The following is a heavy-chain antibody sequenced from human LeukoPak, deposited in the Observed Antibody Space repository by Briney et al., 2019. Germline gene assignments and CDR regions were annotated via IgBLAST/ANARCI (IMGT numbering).Heavy chain of an antibody. Sequence: GGSLRLSCAASGFTFSSYAMHWVRQAPGKGLEWVAVISYDGSNKYYADSVKGRFTISRDNSKSTLYLQMNSLRAEDTAVYYCAREDIVVVPAANSYGMDVWGQGTTVTVSS. CDR1: GFTFSSYA. D-gene: IGHD2-2*01. J-gene: IGHJ6*02. CDR3: AREDIVVVPAANSYGMDV. V-gene: IGHV3-30*04. CDR2: ISYDGSNK.